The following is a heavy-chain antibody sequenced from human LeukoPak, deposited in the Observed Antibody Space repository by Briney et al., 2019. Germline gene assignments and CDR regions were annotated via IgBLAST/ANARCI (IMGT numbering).Heavy chain of an antibody. CDR1: GFTFSSYA. CDR2: ISYDGSNK. V-gene: IGHV3-30-3*01. J-gene: IGHJ4*02. CDR3: ARELYYYDSSGYSGY. Sequence: GGSLRLSCAASGFTFSSYAMHWVRQAPGKGLEWVAVISYDGSNKYYADSVKGRFTISRDNSKNTLYLQMNSLRAEDTAVYYCARELYYYDSSGYSGYWGQGTLVTVSS. D-gene: IGHD3-22*01.